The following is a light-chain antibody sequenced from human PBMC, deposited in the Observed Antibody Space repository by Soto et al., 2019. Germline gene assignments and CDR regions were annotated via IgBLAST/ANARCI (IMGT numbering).Light chain of an antibody. J-gene: IGKJ1*01. CDR2: GAS. CDR3: QQYGSSPRT. CDR1: QSVSSY. Sequence: ELVFTQSPDTLTLSPGDRATLSFRPSQSVSSYLAWYQQKPGQASRLVIYGASSRATGIPDRFSGSGSGTDFTLTISRLEPEDFAVYYCQQYGSSPRTCGQGTKVDIK. V-gene: IGKV3-20*01.